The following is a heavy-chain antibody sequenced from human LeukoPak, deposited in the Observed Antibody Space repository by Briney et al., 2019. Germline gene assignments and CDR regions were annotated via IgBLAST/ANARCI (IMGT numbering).Heavy chain of an antibody. CDR1: GFTFSSYS. D-gene: IGHD2-2*02. V-gene: IGHV3-21*01. CDR3: ARARPLDIVVVPAAIDFDY. J-gene: IGHJ4*02. CDR2: ISSSSSYI. Sequence: PGGSLRLSCAASGFTFSSYSMNWVRQAPGKGLEWVSSISSSSSYIYYADPVKGRFTISRDNAKNSLYLQMNSLRAEDTAVYYCARARPLDIVVVPAAIDFDYWGQGTLVTVSS.